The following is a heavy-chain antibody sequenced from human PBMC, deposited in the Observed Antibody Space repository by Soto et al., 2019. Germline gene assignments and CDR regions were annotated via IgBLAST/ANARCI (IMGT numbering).Heavy chain of an antibody. CDR1: GVSIRSTSYY. CDR2: IYFSGSN. V-gene: IGHV4-39*01. J-gene: IGHJ4*02. Sequence: QLQLQESGPGLVKPSETLSLICNVSGVSIRSTSYYWTWIRQPPGKGMEWIGTIYFSGSNFYNPSLKSLVSISVDTSKNQFSLNLTSVTDGDAAVYYCARRGCYWGEGTLVTVSS. CDR3: ARRGCY.